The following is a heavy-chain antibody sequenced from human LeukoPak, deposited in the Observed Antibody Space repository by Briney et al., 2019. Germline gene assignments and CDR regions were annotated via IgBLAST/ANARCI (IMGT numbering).Heavy chain of an antibody. Sequence: GASVKVSCKASGGTFSSYTISWVRQAPGQGLEWMGRIIPILGIANYTQKFQGRVTITADKSTSTAYMELSSLRSEDTAVYYCARKFAGRWLQFVDYWGQGTLVTVSS. J-gene: IGHJ4*02. CDR1: GGTFSSYT. V-gene: IGHV1-69*02. CDR2: IIPILGIA. D-gene: IGHD5-24*01. CDR3: ARKFAGRWLQFVDY.